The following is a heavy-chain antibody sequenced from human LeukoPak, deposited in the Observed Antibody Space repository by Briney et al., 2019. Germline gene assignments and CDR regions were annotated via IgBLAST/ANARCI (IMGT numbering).Heavy chain of an antibody. CDR2: IYTSGST. D-gene: IGHD3-22*01. V-gene: IGHV4-61*02. J-gene: IGHJ4*02. CDR3: ARASYSYDINGWVPFDY. CDR1: GDSISSGSYY. Sequence: SETLSLTCTVSGDSISSGSYYWSWIRQPAGKGLEWIGRIYTSGSTKYNPSLKSRVTISGDTSKNQFPLRLSSVTAADTAVYYCARASYSYDINGWVPFDYWGQGTLVTVSS.